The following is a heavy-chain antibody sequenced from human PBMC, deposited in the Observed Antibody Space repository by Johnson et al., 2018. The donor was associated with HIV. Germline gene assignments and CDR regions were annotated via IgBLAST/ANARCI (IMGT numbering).Heavy chain of an antibody. CDR2: ISWNSGSI. CDR3: AKDRDLAAAGTDAFDI. CDR1: GFTFGDYA. V-gene: IGHV3-9*01. J-gene: IGHJ3*02. D-gene: IGHD6-13*01. Sequence: VQLVESGGGLVQPGRSLRLSCTTSGFTFGDYAMHWVRQAPGKGLEWVSGISWNSGSIGYADSVKGRFTISRDNAKNSLYLQMNSLRAEDTALYYCAKDRDLAAAGTDAFDIWGPGTMVTVSS.